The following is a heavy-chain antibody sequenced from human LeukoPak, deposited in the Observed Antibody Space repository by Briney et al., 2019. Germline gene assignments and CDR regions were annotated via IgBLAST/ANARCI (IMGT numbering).Heavy chain of an antibody. CDR2: ISSSGDRT. D-gene: IGHD2-15*01. CDR3: VRGTNSGSGNYFDY. J-gene: IGHJ4*02. Sequence: PGGSLRLSCSASGFTFSSHHMRWVRQAPGKGLQYVSAISSSGDRTNYADSVKGRFTIYRDNSKNTLYLQMSSLRTEDTAVYYCVRGTNSGSGNYFDYWGQGTLVTVSS. CDR1: GFTFSSHH. V-gene: IGHV3-64D*09.